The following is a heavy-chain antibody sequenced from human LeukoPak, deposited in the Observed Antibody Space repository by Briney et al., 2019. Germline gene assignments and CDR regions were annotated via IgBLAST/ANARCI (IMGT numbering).Heavy chain of an antibody. D-gene: IGHD6-19*01. CDR2: INTNTGNP. CDR3: ARRSVAVAGTEVEARDYYYYYYMDV. J-gene: IGHJ6*03. CDR1: GYTFTSYA. Sequence: ASVKVSCKASGYTFTSYAMNWVRQAPGQGLEWMGWINTNTGNPTYAQGFTGRFVFSLDTSVSTAYLQISSLKAEDTAVYYCARRSVAVAGTEVEARDYYYYYYMDVWGKGTTVTVSS. V-gene: IGHV7-4-1*02.